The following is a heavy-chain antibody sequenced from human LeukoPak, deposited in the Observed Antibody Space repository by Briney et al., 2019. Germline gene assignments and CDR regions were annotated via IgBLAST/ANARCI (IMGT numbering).Heavy chain of an antibody. V-gene: IGHV4-30-2*01. Sequence: PSETLSLTCTVSGGSISSGGYYWSWIRQPPGKGLEWIGYIYHSGSTYYNPSLKSRVTISVDRSKNQFSLKLSSVTAADTAVYYCAREANIVVVPAARVEDYYYYYMDVWGKGTTVTVSS. J-gene: IGHJ6*03. D-gene: IGHD2-2*01. CDR3: AREANIVVVPAARVEDYYYYYMDV. CDR1: GGSISSGGYY. CDR2: IYHSGST.